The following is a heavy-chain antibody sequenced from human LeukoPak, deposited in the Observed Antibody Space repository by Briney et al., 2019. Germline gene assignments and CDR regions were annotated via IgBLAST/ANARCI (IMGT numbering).Heavy chain of an antibody. CDR2: IYYSGST. D-gene: IGHD3-16*01. CDR1: GGSISSGGYS. Sequence: SQTLSLTCAVSGGSISSGGYSWSWIRQPPGKGLEWIGYIYYSGSTYYNPSLKSRVTISVDTSKNQFSLKLSSVTAADTAVYYCARLGRRYYYMDVWGKGTTVTVSS. J-gene: IGHJ6*03. V-gene: IGHV4-30-4*07. CDR3: ARLGRRYYYMDV.